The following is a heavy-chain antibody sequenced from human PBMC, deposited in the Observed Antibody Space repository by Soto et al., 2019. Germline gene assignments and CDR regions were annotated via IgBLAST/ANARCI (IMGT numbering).Heavy chain of an antibody. Sequence: SETLSLTCTVSGGSISSSSYYWGWIRQPPGKGLEWIGCIYYSGSTYYNPSLKSRVTISVDTSKNQFSLKLSSVTAADTAVYYCARLRATVIDYWGQGTLVTVSS. V-gene: IGHV4-39*07. J-gene: IGHJ4*02. CDR2: IYYSGST. CDR1: GGSISSSSYY. D-gene: IGHD4-17*01. CDR3: ARLRATVIDY.